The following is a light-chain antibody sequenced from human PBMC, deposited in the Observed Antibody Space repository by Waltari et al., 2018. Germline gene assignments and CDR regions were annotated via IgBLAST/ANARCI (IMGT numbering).Light chain of an antibody. J-gene: IGLJ3*02. CDR1: SGSVSTSNS. CDR2: SID. Sequence: QTVVTQEPSFSVSPGGTVTLTCGLSSGSVSTSNSPSWYQQSPGQAPRRLLYSIDSRSSGSSCVPDRVSGSIVENIAARTSTEARADNESHNYCVLFVGCGIWVFGGGTKLTVL. CDR3: VLFVGCGIWV. V-gene: IGLV8-61*01.